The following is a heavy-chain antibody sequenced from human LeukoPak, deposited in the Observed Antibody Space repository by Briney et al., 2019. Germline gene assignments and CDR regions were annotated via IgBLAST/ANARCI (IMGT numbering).Heavy chain of an antibody. J-gene: IGHJ4*02. CDR1: GHTLTELF. Sequence: ASVKVSCKVSGHTLTELFMHWVRQAPGKGLEWMGGFDPEDGETIYAQKFQGRVTMTEDTSTDTAYMELSRLRSDDTAVYYCARDGGGSYLETHFDYWGQGTLVTVSS. CDR3: ARDGGGSYLETHFDY. CDR2: FDPEDGET. D-gene: IGHD1-26*01. V-gene: IGHV1-24*01.